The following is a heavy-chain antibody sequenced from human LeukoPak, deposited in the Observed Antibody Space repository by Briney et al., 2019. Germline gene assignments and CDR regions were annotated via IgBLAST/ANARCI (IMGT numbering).Heavy chain of an antibody. CDR3: ARQSSRLTIFDY. CDR1: GFTVSSNY. CDR2: LYSGGTT. Sequence: GGSLRLSCAASGFTVSSNYMSWVRQAPGKGLEWVSALYSGGTTYYADSVKGRFTISTDNSKNTLYLQMNSLRGEDTAVYYCARQSSRLTIFDYWGQGTLSPSPQ. J-gene: IGHJ4*02. D-gene: IGHD4/OR15-4a*01. V-gene: IGHV3-53*01.